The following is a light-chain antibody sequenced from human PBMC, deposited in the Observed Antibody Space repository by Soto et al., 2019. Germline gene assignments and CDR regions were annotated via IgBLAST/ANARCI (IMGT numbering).Light chain of an antibody. CDR1: QYVGTR. CDR2: YMS. J-gene: IGKJ1*01. CDR3: HQRQSWPRT. Sequence: EIVLTQSPATLSSSPGETATLSCRASQYVGTRLAWYQHKPGQAPRLLIYYMSKRATGIPARFSGSGSGTDFTLTISNLAPEDFGVYYCHQRQSWPRTFGQRTKV. V-gene: IGKV3-11*01.